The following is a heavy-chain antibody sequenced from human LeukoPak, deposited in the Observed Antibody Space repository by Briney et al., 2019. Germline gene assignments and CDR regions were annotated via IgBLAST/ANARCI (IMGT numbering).Heavy chain of an antibody. V-gene: IGHV3-7*01. CDR1: GFTFSYFW. Sequence: GGSLRLSCAASGFTFSYFWMSWVRQAPGKGLEWVANINPDGGEKNYVGSVKGRFTISRDSAKNSLYLQMDSLRAEDTAIYYCARCSGWAFKNWGQGNLVTVSS. CDR3: ARCSGWAFKN. J-gene: IGHJ4*02. D-gene: IGHD6-19*01. CDR2: INPDGGEK.